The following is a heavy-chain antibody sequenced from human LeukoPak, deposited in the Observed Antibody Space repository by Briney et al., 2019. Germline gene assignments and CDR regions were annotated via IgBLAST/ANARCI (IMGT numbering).Heavy chain of an antibody. D-gene: IGHD6-13*01. Sequence: GGSLRLSCAASGFTFSNYAMSWVRQAPGKGLEWVSAISGSGGSTYYADSVKGRFTISRDNSKNTLYLRMNSLRAEDTAVYYCARVGSSSWFSFGYFDYWGQGTLVTVSS. CDR1: GFTFSNYA. CDR2: ISGSGGST. V-gene: IGHV3-23*01. CDR3: ARVGSSSWFSFGYFDY. J-gene: IGHJ4*02.